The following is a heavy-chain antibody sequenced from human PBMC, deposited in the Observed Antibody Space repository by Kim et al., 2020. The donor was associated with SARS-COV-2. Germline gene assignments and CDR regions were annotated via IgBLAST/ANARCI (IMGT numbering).Heavy chain of an antibody. V-gene: IGHV3-74*01. Sequence: GGSLRLSCAASGFTFKTYTMYWLRQAPWIELVWVSRITSDGSDTSYADSVKGRFTISRDNANNRLYLQMNSLSAEDTAIYYCSRGHYGPDYWGQGTLVTVSS. CDR2: ITSDGSDT. D-gene: IGHD3-10*01. CDR1: GFTFKTYT. J-gene: IGHJ4*02. CDR3: SRGHYGPDY.